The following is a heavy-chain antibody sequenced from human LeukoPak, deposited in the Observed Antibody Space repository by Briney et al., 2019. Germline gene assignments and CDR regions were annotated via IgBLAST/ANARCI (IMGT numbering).Heavy chain of an antibody. CDR2: ISSSSSTI. V-gene: IGHV3-48*01. Sequence: GGSLRLSCAASGFTFSSYSMNWVRQAPGMGLDWVSYISSSSSTIYYADSVKGRFTISRDNAKNSLYLQMNSLRAEDTAVYYCARERDYGDYRFDYWGQGTLVTVSS. J-gene: IGHJ4*02. CDR3: ARERDYGDYRFDY. CDR1: GFTFSSYS. D-gene: IGHD4-17*01.